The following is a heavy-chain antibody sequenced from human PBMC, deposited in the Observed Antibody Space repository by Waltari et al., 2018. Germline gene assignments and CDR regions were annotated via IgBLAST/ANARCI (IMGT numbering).Heavy chain of an antibody. CDR1: GFSFGSHW. D-gene: IGHD5-12*01. CDR3: ARAPLATIVGNYFDS. CDR2: ISPGGTDK. J-gene: IGHJ4*02. Sequence: EVKMVESGGALVQPGGSLRLSFIAAGFSFGSHWLRWVRQAPGKGLEWLANISPGGTDKYYLDSMEGRFTISRDNAKSSLYLQMDSLTADDTAFYYCARAPLATIVGNYFDSWGQGALVTVSS. V-gene: IGHV3-7*04.